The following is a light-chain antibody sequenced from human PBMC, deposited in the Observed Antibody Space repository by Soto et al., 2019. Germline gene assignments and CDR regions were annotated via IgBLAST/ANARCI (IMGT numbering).Light chain of an antibody. CDR1: QNVNNR. CDR2: GAS. V-gene: IGKV3-20*01. CDR3: QQYDEGTPIT. J-gene: IGKJ5*01. Sequence: EILLTQSPGSLSVFPGERASLSCRASQNVNNRLAWYQQKAGQAPRLLISGASSRATGIPDRFSGSGSGTDFTLTMSRLESDDFELYYCQQYDEGTPITFGHVTRLEI.